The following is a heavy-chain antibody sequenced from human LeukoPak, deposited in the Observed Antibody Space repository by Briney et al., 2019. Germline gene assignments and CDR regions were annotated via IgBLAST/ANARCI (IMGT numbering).Heavy chain of an antibody. D-gene: IGHD3-22*01. CDR1: GVIFSSYS. V-gene: IGHV3-21*01. Sequence: PGGSLRLSCAASGVIFSSYSMNWVRQAPGKGLEWVSSITSTGSKVYYADSVKGRFTISRDNGKNSLYLQMNSLRAEDTALYFCAREDPYYYDSSGYYAPDYWGQGTLVTVSS. CDR2: ITSTGSKV. CDR3: AREDPYYYDSSGYYAPDY. J-gene: IGHJ4*02.